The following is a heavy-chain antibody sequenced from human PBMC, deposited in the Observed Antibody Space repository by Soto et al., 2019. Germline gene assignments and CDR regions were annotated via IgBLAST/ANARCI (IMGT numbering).Heavy chain of an antibody. V-gene: IGHV1-18*01. J-gene: IGHJ4*02. Sequence: QVHLVQSGAEVKKPGASVKVSCQASGYAFTTYGITWVRQAPGQGLEWMGWISAHKRNTNYAQKLQGRVTVTRDTSTSTAYMELRSLRSDDTAVYYCARGRYGAYWGQGALVTVSS. CDR2: ISAHKRNT. CDR3: ARGRYGAY. CDR1: GYAFTTYG. D-gene: IGHD3-10*01.